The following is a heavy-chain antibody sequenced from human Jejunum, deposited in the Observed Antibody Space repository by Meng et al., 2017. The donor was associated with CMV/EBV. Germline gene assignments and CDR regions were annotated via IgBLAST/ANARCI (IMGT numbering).Heavy chain of an antibody. CDR1: SSFD. V-gene: IGHV3-64*02. Sequence: SSFDMHWVRQATGKGLEYVSAISGDGGSTYYADFVKGRFTISRDNSKNTLYLQMGNLRAEDMAVYYCASTSGNFWSGYFPGLPYFWGLGTLVTVSS. D-gene: IGHD3-3*01. J-gene: IGHJ4*02. CDR3: ASTSGNFWSGYFPGLPYF. CDR2: ISGDGGST.